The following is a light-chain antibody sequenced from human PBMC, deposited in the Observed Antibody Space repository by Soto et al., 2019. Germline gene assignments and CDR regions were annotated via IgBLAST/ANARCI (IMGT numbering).Light chain of an antibody. CDR3: QHYNTYSRA. CDR2: KAS. J-gene: IGKJ1*01. CDR1: QSISTY. V-gene: IGKV1-5*03. Sequence: DIQMTQSPSTLSASVGDRVTITCRASQSISTYLAWYQQKPGKAPKLLIYKASSLESGVPSRFSGSGSGTEFTLTISSLQPDDFATYDCQHYNTYSRAFGQGTKVEIK.